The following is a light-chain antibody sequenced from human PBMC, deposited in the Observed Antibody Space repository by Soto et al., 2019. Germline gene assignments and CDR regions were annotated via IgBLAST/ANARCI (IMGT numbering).Light chain of an antibody. V-gene: IGKV3D-20*02. Sequence: EIVLTQSPGTLSLSPGERATLSCRASQSISANYLAWYQQKPGQAPRLLIYGVSIRATGIPDRFAGSGSGPDFTLTISRLEPEDFAVYYCQQRSNWPLTFGGGTKVEIK. J-gene: IGKJ4*01. CDR3: QQRSNWPLT. CDR1: QSISANY. CDR2: GVS.